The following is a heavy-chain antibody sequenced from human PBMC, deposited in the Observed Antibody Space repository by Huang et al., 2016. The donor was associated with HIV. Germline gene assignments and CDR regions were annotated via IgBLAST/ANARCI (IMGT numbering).Heavy chain of an antibody. CDR2: ISYDGNYK. V-gene: IGHV3-30*18. D-gene: IGHD6-13*01. J-gene: IGHJ5*02. CDR3: AKEIAVPGSRWFDP. CDR1: EFTFSDYA. Sequence: QVQLVESGGGVVQPGRSLRLSCAASEFTFSDYAMHWVRPAPGKGLEWLDVISYDGNYKNHADSVKGRFTISRDNSKNTLYLEMNSLRAEDTAVYFCAKEIAVPGSRWFDPWGQGTLVTVSS.